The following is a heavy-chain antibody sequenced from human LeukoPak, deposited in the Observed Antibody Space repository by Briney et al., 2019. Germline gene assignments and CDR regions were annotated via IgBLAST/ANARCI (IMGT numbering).Heavy chain of an antibody. D-gene: IGHD1-26*01. V-gene: IGHV1-24*01. CDR3: ATGEVGSVVLEF. CDR2: FDPEDGNP. CDR1: GDTLSEFS. J-gene: IGHJ4*02. Sequence: ASVTVSCKVSGDTLSEFSMYWVRQAPGEGLEWMGGFDPEDGNPVYAQKFQGRLTMTEDTSTDTAYMELTSLRSEDTAVYYCATGEVGSVVLEFWGQGTLVTVSS.